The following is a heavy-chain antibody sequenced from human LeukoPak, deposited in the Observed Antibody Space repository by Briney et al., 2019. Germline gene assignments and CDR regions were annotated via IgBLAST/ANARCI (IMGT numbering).Heavy chain of an antibody. D-gene: IGHD3-3*01. CDR1: GYTFTSYD. V-gene: IGHV1-8*01. J-gene: IGHJ4*02. CDR3: ATIFLEWLPYYFDY. Sequence: ASVKVSCTASGYTFTSYDINWVRQATGQGLEWMGWMNPNSGNTGYAQKFQGRVTMTRNTSISTAYMELSSLRSEDTAVYYCATIFLEWLPYYFDYWGQGTLVTVSS. CDR2: MNPNSGNT.